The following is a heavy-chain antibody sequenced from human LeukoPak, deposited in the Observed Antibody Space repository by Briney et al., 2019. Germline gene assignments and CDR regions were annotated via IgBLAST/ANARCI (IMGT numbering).Heavy chain of an antibody. D-gene: IGHD3-3*01. CDR3: ARVGRPYYDFWSGYTAFDY. CDR2: IWYDGSNK. V-gene: IGHV3-33*01. J-gene: IGHJ4*02. Sequence: PGGSLRLSCAASGFTFSSYGMHWVRQAPGKGLEWVAVIWYDGSNKYYADSVKGRFTISRDNSKNTLYLQMNSLRAEDTAVYYCARVGRPYYDFWSGYTAFDYWGQGTLVTVSS. CDR1: GFTFSSYG.